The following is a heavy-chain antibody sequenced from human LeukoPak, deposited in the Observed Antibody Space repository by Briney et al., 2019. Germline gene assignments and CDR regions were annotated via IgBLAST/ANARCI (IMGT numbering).Heavy chain of an antibody. CDR2: IRTTAEGAKYA. Sequence: QTGGSLRLSCATSGFSFTDYPMNWVRQAPGKGLEWISNIRTTAEGAKYAYYADSVKGRVTISRDDGKNTLYLHMNSLSDDDTAVYYCATDQRYAFDYWGQGILVTVSS. CDR1: GFSFTDYP. D-gene: IGHD3-9*01. V-gene: IGHV3-48*02. J-gene: IGHJ4*02. CDR3: ATDQRYAFDY.